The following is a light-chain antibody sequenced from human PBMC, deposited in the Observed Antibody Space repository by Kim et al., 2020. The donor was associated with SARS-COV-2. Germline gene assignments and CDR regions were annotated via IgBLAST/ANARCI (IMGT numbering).Light chain of an antibody. CDR3: QQYSDYPYT. CDR2: EAS. J-gene: IGKJ2*01. CDR1: EGISSW. Sequence: SASVGGRVTITCRASEGISSWMAWHQQKPGKAPKVLINEASNLESGVPSRFSGSGSGTEFTLTINSLQPDDFATYYCQQYSDYPYTFGQGTKLEIK. V-gene: IGKV1-5*01.